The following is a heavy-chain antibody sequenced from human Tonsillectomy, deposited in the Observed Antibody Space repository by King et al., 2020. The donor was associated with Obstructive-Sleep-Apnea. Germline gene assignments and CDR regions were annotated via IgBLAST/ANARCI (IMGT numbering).Heavy chain of an antibody. Sequence: VQLVESGGGLVQPGRSLRLSCAASGFTFDDYAMHWVRQAPGKGLEWVSGISWNSGSIGYAGSVKGRFTISRDNAKNSLYLQMNSLRAEDTALYYCAKDAHVSGSYSGYFDYGGQGTLVTVSS. D-gene: IGHD1-26*01. CDR1: GFTFDDYA. CDR2: ISWNSGSI. J-gene: IGHJ4*02. V-gene: IGHV3-9*01. CDR3: AKDAHVSGSYSGYFDY.